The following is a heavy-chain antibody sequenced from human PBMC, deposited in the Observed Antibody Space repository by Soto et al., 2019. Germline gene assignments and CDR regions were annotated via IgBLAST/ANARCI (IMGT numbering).Heavy chain of an antibody. V-gene: IGHV4-30-4*01. CDR2: IYYSGTT. CDR1: AGSISSGDYY. Sequence: SETLSLTCTVSAGSISSGDYYWSWIRQPPGKGLEWIGYIYYSGTTYYNPSLKSRVTISVDTSKNQFSLKVSSVTAADTAVYYCARALIQLWPHYYYGMDVWGQGTTVTVSS. D-gene: IGHD5-18*01. J-gene: IGHJ6*02. CDR3: ARALIQLWPHYYYGMDV.